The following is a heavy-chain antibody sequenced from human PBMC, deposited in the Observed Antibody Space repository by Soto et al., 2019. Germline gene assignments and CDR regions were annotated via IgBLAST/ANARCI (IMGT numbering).Heavy chain of an antibody. CDR1: GYTFTSYA. V-gene: IGHV1-3*01. Sequence: ASVKVSCKASGYTFTSYAMHWVRQAPGQRLEWMGWINAGNGNTKYSQKFQGRVTITRDTSASTAYMELSSLRSEDTAVYYCGRSSWYSRGWDYYYYGMDVWGKGTTVTVSS. CDR2: INAGNGNT. CDR3: GRSSWYSRGWDYYYYGMDV. D-gene: IGHD6-19*01. J-gene: IGHJ6*04.